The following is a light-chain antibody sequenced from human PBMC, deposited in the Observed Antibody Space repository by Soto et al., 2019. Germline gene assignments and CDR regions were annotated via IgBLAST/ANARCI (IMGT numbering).Light chain of an antibody. J-gene: IGKJ4*02. CDR3: EQYDIWPLT. CDR2: GPS. CDR1: QSVRSI. V-gene: IGKV3-15*01. Sequence: EMVMTQSPATLSVSPGERATLSCRASQSVRSILAWYHQRPGQPPRLLIYGPSNKATVIPARFSGSGSGTELTHAIIILQSEDFAVYYCEQYDIWPLTFGGGTKVEIK.